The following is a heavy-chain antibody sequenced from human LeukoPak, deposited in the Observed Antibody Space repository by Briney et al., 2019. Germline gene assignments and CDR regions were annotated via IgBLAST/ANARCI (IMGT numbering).Heavy chain of an antibody. V-gene: IGHV3-23*01. CDR1: GFTFSSYA. CDR3: AKNSHYYDTRGAFDI. CDR2: ISGSVGST. J-gene: IGHJ3*02. D-gene: IGHD3-22*01. Sequence: GGSLRLSCAASGFTFSSYAMSGVRQAPGKGLEWVSAISGSVGSTYSADSVQGRITISRDNSKNTLYLQLNSLRAEDTAVYYCAKNSHYYDTRGAFDIWGQGTMVTVSS.